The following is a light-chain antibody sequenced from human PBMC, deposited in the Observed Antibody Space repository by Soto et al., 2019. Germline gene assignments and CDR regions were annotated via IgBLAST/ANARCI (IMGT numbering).Light chain of an antibody. V-gene: IGKV1-5*03. Sequence: DIQMTQSPSTLSASVGDRVTITCRASESINRWLAWYQQKPLKAPKLLIYEASSLTSGVPSRFSGSGSGSEFTLTISSLQPDDFATYFCQQYNSYPWTFGQGTKVEIK. J-gene: IGKJ1*01. CDR2: EAS. CDR3: QQYNSYPWT. CDR1: ESINRW.